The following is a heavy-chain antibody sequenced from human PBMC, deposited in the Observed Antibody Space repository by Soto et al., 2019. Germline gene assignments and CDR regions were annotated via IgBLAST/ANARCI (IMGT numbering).Heavy chain of an antibody. CDR2: TRNKAHSYTT. V-gene: IGHV3-72*01. D-gene: IGHD3-22*01. CDR3: ARSWLSGLGGMDV. Sequence: EVQLVESGGGLVQPGGSLRLSCAASGFTFSDHYMDWVRQAPGKGLEWVGRTRNKAHSYTTEYAASVKGRFTISRDDSKSSLYLQMNSLKSEDTAVYFCARSWLSGLGGMDVWGQGTTVTVS. J-gene: IGHJ6*02. CDR1: GFTFSDHY.